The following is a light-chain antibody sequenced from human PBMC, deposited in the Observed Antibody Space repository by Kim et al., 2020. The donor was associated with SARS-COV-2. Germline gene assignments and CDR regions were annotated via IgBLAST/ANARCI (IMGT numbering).Light chain of an antibody. Sequence: SPGERATLACRASQSVSSSYVAWYQQKPGQAPRLLIYGASSRATGIPDRFSGSGSGTDFTLTISRLEPEDFAVYYCQQYGSSQWTFGQGTKVDIK. CDR2: GAS. CDR3: QQYGSSQWT. CDR1: QSVSSSY. V-gene: IGKV3-20*01. J-gene: IGKJ1*01.